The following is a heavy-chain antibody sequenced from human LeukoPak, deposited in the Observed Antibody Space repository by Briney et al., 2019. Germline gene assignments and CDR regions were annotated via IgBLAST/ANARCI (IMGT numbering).Heavy chain of an antibody. CDR2: IKQDGTET. CDR1: GLTFNRYW. J-gene: IGHJ4*02. V-gene: IGHV3-7*01. D-gene: IGHD3-10*01. Sequence: GGSLRLSCVASGLTFNRYWMSWLRQVPGKGLEWVANIKQDGTETHYVDSVKGRFTISRDNAKNSLYLQMNSLRAEDTAVYHCARDVDGVQDYWGQGTLVTVSS. CDR3: ARDVDGVQDY.